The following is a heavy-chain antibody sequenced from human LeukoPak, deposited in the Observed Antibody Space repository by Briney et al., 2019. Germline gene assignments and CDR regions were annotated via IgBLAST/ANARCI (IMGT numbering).Heavy chain of an antibody. V-gene: IGHV3-23*01. CDR3: AKHWLVGG. CDR2: LNETGETA. CDR1: GFSFSSHA. Sequence: PGGSLRLSCVASGFSFSSHAMNWVRQAPGKGLEWISSLNETGETADYAGSVRGRFTISRDNSKNTLYLQMNCLRADDTAVYYCAKHWLVGGWGQGTLVTVSS. J-gene: IGHJ4*02. D-gene: IGHD6-19*01.